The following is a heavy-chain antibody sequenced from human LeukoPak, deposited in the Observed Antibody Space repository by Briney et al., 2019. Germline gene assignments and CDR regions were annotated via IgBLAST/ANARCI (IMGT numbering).Heavy chain of an antibody. CDR3: ARQVAGSSVLFDI. CDR2: IYYSGST. D-gene: IGHD4/OR15-4a*01. V-gene: IGHV4-59*08. Sequence: SETPSLTCTVSGGSISGYYWSWIRQPPGKGPEWIGYIYYSGSTNYNPSLKSRVTISVDTSKNQFSLKLSSVTAADTAVYYCARQVAGSSVLFDIWGQGTMVTVSS. CDR1: GGSISGYY. J-gene: IGHJ3*02.